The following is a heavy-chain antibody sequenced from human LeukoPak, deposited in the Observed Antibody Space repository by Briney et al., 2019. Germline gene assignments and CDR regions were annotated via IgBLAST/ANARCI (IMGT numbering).Heavy chain of an antibody. D-gene: IGHD2-15*01. CDR1: GFIFSTYA. V-gene: IGHV3-23*01. Sequence: AGRSLRLSCAASGFIFSTYAISCVRQAPRRWLECVSSIIGSGYTIYYAHSVKGRFTISRDNSKNTLYLQVNSLRAEDTAIYYCAKDLRVVGESSAGPLDHWGQGTLVTVSS. J-gene: IGHJ4*02. CDR2: IIGSGYTI. CDR3: AKDLRVVGESSAGPLDH.